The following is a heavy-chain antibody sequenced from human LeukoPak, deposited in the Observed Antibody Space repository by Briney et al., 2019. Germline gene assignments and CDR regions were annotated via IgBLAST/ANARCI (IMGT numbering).Heavy chain of an antibody. Sequence: PAETLSLTCTVSGGSISSSSYYWGWIRQPPGKGLEWIGSIYYSGSTYYNPSLKSRVTISVDTSKNQFSLKLSSVTAADTAVYYCARDYYDSSGSTRDDAFDIWGQGTMVTVSS. D-gene: IGHD3-22*01. CDR1: GGSISSSSYY. V-gene: IGHV4-39*07. J-gene: IGHJ3*02. CDR2: IYYSGST. CDR3: ARDYYDSSGSTRDDAFDI.